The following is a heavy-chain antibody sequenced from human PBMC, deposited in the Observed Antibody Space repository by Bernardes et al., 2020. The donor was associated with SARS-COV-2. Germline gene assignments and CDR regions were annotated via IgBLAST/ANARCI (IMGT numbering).Heavy chain of an antibody. J-gene: IGHJ4*02. V-gene: IGHV3-48*03. CDR2: INAAGGST. D-gene: IGHD4-17*01. CDR3: ARQPGDYNDY. Sequence: GGSLRLSCAASGFTFNYYEMNWFRQTPGKGLEWVSYINAAGGSTYYADSVKGRFTVSRDNAKNSLFLEMDSLRSEDSGIYYCARQPGDYNDYWGQGTLVTVS. CDR1: GFTFNYYE.